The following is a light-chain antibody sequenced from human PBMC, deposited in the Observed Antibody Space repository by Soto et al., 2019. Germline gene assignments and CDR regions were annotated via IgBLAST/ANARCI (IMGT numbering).Light chain of an antibody. CDR3: QQSTALPLT. Sequence: EIVMTQSPATLSVSPGERATLSCRASQNVYSNVAWYQQRPGQAPRLLIYSASTRATGIPARFSGSGSGTEFTLTISSLQSEDFAIYYCQQSTALPLTFGQGTEVDIK. CDR1: QNVYSN. J-gene: IGKJ1*01. CDR2: SAS. V-gene: IGKV3-15*01.